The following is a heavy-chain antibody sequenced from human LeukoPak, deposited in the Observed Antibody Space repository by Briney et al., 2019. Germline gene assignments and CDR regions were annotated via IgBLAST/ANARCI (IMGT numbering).Heavy chain of an antibody. CDR1: GFTFSSYW. Sequence: GGTLTLSCTASGFTFSSYWMSWVCQAPGKGREWVANIKQDVSEKYYVHSVMGRFTISRDHAKNSLYLQMHSLRAEYTAGFSCARDPNTMIVMDVWGKGTTVTISS. J-gene: IGHJ6*03. V-gene: IGHV3-7*01. D-gene: IGHD3-22*01. CDR2: IKQDVSEK. CDR3: ARDPNTMIVMDV.